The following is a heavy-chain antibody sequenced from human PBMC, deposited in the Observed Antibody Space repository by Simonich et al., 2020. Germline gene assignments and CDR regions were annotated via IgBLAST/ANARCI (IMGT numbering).Heavy chain of an antibody. CDR2: MNPNSGGT. V-gene: IGHV1-2*02. Sequence: QVQLVQSGAEVKKPGASVKVSCKASGYTFTRYDINWVRQATVQGLEWMGWMNPNSGGTNYAQEFQGRVTMTRDTSISTACMEMSRLKSHDTAVYYCARDPIREYSYGDAFDIWGQGTMVTVSS. D-gene: IGHD5-18*01. CDR1: GYTFTRYD. J-gene: IGHJ3*02. CDR3: ARDPIREYSYGDAFDI.